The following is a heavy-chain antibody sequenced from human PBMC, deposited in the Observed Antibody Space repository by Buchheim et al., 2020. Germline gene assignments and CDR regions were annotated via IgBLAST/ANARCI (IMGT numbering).Heavy chain of an antibody. CDR3: ASRGRGVVTPFDY. CDR2: IKQDGTEK. V-gene: IGHV3-7*01. CDR1: GFTFNNYW. J-gene: IGHJ4*02. Sequence: EVQLVESGGGLVQPGGSLRLSCAASGFTFNNYWMTWVRQAPGKGLEWVANIKQDGTEKYYVDSVKGRFTISSDNAKNSLYLQMNSLRADDTAVYYCASRGRGVVTPFDYWGQGTL. D-gene: IGHD4-23*01.